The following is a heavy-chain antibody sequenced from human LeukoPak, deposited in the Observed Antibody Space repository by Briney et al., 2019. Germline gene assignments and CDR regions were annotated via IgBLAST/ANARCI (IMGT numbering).Heavy chain of an antibody. J-gene: IGHJ4*02. Sequence: GGSLRLSCAASGFTFNNYAMSWVRQAPGKGLEWVSSIDGSGGTTYYADSVRGRFTISRDNSKSTLYLQMNSLRAEEAAVYYCAKGYSSSWYVPFDHWGQGTLVTVSS. CDR2: IDGSGGTT. D-gene: IGHD2-2*01. CDR3: AKGYSSSWYVPFDH. V-gene: IGHV3-23*01. CDR1: GFTFNNYA.